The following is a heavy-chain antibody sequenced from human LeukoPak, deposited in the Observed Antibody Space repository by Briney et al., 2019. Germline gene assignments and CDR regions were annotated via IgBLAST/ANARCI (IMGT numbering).Heavy chain of an antibody. D-gene: IGHD3-16*02. CDR3: ARDILDRVWGSYRWDYFDY. CDR1: GFTFDDYG. CDR2: INWDGGST. V-gene: IGHV3-20*04. J-gene: IGHJ4*02. Sequence: GGSLRPSCAASGFTFDDYGMSWVRQAPGKGLEWVSGINWDGGSTGYADSVKGRFTISRDNAKNSLYLQMNSLRAEDTALYYCARDILDRVWGSYRWDYFDYWGQGTLVTVSS.